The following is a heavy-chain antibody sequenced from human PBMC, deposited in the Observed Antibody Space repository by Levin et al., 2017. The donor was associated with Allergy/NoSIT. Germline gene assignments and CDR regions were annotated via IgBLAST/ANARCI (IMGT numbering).Heavy chain of an antibody. V-gene: IGHV3-7*04. D-gene: IGHD1-14*01. CDR3: AGGSTGFDY. CDR1: GFIFSSSW. CDR2: IKQDGSEK. Sequence: GESLKISCAASGFIFSSSWMTWVRQTPGKGLEWVANIKQDGSEKYYLDSVKGRFSISRDNGKNSLFLQMNSLRVEDTALYYCAGGSTGFDYWGQGTPVTVSS. J-gene: IGHJ4*02.